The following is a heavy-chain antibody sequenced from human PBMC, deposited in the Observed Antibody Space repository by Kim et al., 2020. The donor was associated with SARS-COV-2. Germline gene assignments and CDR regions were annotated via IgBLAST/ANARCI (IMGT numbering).Heavy chain of an antibody. J-gene: IGHJ6*02. V-gene: IGHV3-48*02. CDR3: ARNSGDSSYYYYGMDV. CDR1: GFTFSSYS. D-gene: IGHD4-17*01. Sequence: GGSLRLSCAASGFTFSSYSMNWVRQAPGKGLEWVSYISSSSSTIYYADSVKGRFTISRDNAKNSLYLQMNSLRDEDTAVYYCARNSGDSSYYYYGMDVWGQGTTVTVSS. CDR2: ISSSSSTI.